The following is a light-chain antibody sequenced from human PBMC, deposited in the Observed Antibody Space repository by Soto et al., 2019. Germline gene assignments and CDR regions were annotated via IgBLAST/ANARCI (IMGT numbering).Light chain of an antibody. CDR3: QQRIVWPRT. Sequence: EIVLTQSPATLSLSPGERATLSCRASQSLSGTLAWFQQKPGQPPRLLIYGASNMATGIPARFTASGSGTYFTLTISSLESEDFAVYYCQQRIVWPRTFGQGTKVEIK. V-gene: IGKV3-11*01. J-gene: IGKJ1*01. CDR2: GAS. CDR1: QSLSGT.